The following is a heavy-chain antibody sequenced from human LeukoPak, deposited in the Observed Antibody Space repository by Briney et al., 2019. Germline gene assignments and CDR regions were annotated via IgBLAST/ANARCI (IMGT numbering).Heavy chain of an antibody. J-gene: IGHJ4*01. CDR2: INSDGTST. Sequence: GGSLRLSCVASGFIFRNYWMHWVRQAPGKGLVWVSRINSDGTSTSYADSVKGRFTISRDDAKNTLYLQMNSLRVEDTAVYYCARTLYSYGHFDNCGYGNLATVSS. V-gene: IGHV3-74*01. CDR1: GFIFRNYW. CDR3: ARTLYSYGHFDN. D-gene: IGHD5-18*01.